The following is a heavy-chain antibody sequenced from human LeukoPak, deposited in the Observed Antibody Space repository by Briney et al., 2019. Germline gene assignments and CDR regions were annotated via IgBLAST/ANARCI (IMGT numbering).Heavy chain of an antibody. J-gene: IGHJ4*02. CDR1: GGPISGYY. Sequence: SETLSLTCSVSGGPISGYYWTWIRQPPGKGLEWIGDIYYSGTTNYNPSLKSRVTISVDTSKNHFSLKLSSVTAADTAVYYCARYYGGNHDYWGQGTLVTVSS. V-gene: IGHV4-59*08. D-gene: IGHD4-23*01. CDR2: IYYSGTT. CDR3: ARYYGGNHDY.